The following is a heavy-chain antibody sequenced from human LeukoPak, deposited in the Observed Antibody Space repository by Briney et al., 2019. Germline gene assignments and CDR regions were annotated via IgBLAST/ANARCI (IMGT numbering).Heavy chain of an antibody. J-gene: IGHJ4*02. Sequence: GGSLRLSCAASGFPFAPFWMTWVRQAPGKGPEFVATMNRDGSEVAYGNSVRGRFTISRDNAKNSLYLQMYSLRAEDTAVYYCTREQEDDSSDYWGQGTLVTVSS. V-gene: IGHV3-7*05. CDR2: MNRDGSEV. CDR3: TREQEDDSSDY. D-gene: IGHD3-22*01. CDR1: GFPFAPFW.